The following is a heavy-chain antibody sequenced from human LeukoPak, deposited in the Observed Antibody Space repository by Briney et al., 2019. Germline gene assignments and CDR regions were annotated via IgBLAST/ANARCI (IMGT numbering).Heavy chain of an antibody. CDR1: GGTFSSYA. Sequence: ASVKVSCKASGGTFSSYAISWVRQAPGQGLEWMGGITPIFGTANYAQKFQGRVTTTADESTSTAYMELSSLRSEDTAVYYCARDSDDFWSGYYIWGQGTLVTVSS. D-gene: IGHD3-3*01. J-gene: IGHJ4*02. CDR2: ITPIFGTA. V-gene: IGHV1-69*13. CDR3: ARDSDDFWSGYYI.